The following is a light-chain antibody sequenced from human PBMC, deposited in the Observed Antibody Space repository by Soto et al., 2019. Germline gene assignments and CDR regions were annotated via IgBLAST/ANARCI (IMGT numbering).Light chain of an antibody. CDR2: AAS. V-gene: IGKV1-9*01. Sequence: DIQLTQSPSFLSASVGDRITITCRASQDMSRYLAWYQQKPGKAPKVLIFAASILQAGVPSRFSGSRSGTEFSLTISSLQPEDSGTYYCQQLKSYPLTFGGGTKVEIK. CDR3: QQLKSYPLT. CDR1: QDMSRY. J-gene: IGKJ4*01.